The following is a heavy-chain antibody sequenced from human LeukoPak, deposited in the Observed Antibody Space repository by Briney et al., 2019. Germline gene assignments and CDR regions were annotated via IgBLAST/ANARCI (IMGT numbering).Heavy chain of an antibody. Sequence: GGSLRLSCAASGFTFSSYWMSWVRQAPGKGLEWVANIKQDGSEKYYVDSVRGRFTISRDNAKNSLYLQMNSLRAEDMALYYCAKDISSSLSDFDYWGQGTLVTVSS. CDR1: GFTFSSYW. D-gene: IGHD6-6*01. CDR3: AKDISSSLSDFDY. V-gene: IGHV3-7*03. CDR2: IKQDGSEK. J-gene: IGHJ4*02.